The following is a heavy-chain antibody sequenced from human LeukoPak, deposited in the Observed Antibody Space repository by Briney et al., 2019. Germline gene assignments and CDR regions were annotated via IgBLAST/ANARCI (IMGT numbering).Heavy chain of an antibody. D-gene: IGHD5-18*01. CDR1: GYTXTSYY. CDR3: ARGPSSWIQLWLSYYYGMDV. V-gene: IGHV1-46*01. J-gene: IGHJ6*02. CDR2: INTSGGST. Sequence: GASVKVSCKASGYTXTSYYMHWVRQAPGQGLEWMGIINTSGGSTSYAQKFQGRVTMTRDTSTSTVYMELSSLRSEDTAVYYCARGPSSWIQLWLSYYYGMDVWGQGTTVTVSS.